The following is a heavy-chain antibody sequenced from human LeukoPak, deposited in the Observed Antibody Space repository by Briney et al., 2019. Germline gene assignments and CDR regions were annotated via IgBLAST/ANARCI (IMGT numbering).Heavy chain of an antibody. CDR3: ARGGYYGRGGNFQNAFDS. CDR2: SRNKANSYST. V-gene: IGHV3-72*01. D-gene: IGHD3-3*01. Sequence: GGSLRLSCAASGFTFSDHYMDWVRQAPGKGLEWVGRSRNKANSYSTEYAASVKGRFSISRDNSKNSVYLQMNSLKTEDTAVYYCARGGYYGRGGNFQNAFDSWGQGRMVTVSS. J-gene: IGHJ3*02. CDR1: GFTFSDHY.